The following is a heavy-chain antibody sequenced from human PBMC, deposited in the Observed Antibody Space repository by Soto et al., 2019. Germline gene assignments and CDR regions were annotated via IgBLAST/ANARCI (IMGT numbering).Heavy chain of an antibody. Sequence: PGGSLRLSCAASGFTFDDYAMHWVRQAPGKGLEWVSGISWNSGSIGYADSVKGRFTISRDNAKNSLYLQMNSLRAEDTALYYCAKAAVAGTYYYYYMDVWGKGTTVTVSS. CDR1: GFTFDDYA. J-gene: IGHJ6*03. CDR2: ISWNSGSI. CDR3: AKAAVAGTYYYYYMDV. V-gene: IGHV3-9*01. D-gene: IGHD6-19*01.